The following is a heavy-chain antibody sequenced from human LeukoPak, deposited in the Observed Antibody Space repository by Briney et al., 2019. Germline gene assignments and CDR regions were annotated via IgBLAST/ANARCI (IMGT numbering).Heavy chain of an antibody. J-gene: IGHJ4*02. D-gene: IGHD3-22*01. V-gene: IGHV3-74*01. CDR3: ARASERYYYDSSGSDPFDY. CDR2: INSDGSST. Sequence: GGSLRLSCAASGFTFSSYWMHWVRQAPGKGLVWVSRINSDGSSTSYADSVKGRFTISRDNAKNTLYLQMNSLRAEDTAVYYCARASERYYYDSSGSDPFDYWGQGTLVTVSS. CDR1: GFTFSSYW.